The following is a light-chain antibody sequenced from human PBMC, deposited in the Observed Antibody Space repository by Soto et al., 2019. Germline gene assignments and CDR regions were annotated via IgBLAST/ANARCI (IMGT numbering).Light chain of an antibody. Sequence: EIVLTQSPATLSLSPGERATLSCRASQSVSSYLAWYQQKLGQAPRLLIYDAPKRATGIPARFSGSGSGTDFTLTISNLEPEDFAVYYCQQRGNWPRTFGQGTKVDIK. CDR2: DAP. CDR1: QSVSSY. CDR3: QQRGNWPRT. V-gene: IGKV3-11*01. J-gene: IGKJ1*01.